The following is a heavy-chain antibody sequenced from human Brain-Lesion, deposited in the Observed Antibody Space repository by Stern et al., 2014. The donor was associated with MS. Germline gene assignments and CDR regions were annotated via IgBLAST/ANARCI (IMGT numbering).Heavy chain of an antibody. J-gene: IGHJ5*02. Sequence: VQLVESGGGLVQPGRSLRLSCAASGFIFDDYAIPWVRQAPGKGLEWVSGITSDSGTIVYADSVKGRFTISRDNAKNSLYLQMNSLRVEDTAFYYCATLDFVRPAAGRGWFDPWGQGTLVTVSS. CDR2: ITSDSGTI. CDR3: ATLDFVRPAAGRGWFDP. CDR1: GFIFDDYA. D-gene: IGHD3-3*01. V-gene: IGHV3-9*01.